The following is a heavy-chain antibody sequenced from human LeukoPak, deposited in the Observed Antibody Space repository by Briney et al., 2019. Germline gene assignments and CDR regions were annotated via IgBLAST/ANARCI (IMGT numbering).Heavy chain of an antibody. Sequence: GGSLGLSCAASGFTFSSYEMNWVRQAPGKGLEWVAVISYDGSNKYYADSVKGRFTISRDNSKNTLYLQMNSLRAEDTAVYYCARDFWSGYSLFDYWGQGTLVTVSS. CDR3: ARDFWSGYSLFDY. CDR1: GFTFSSYE. CDR2: ISYDGSNK. J-gene: IGHJ4*02. V-gene: IGHV3-30-3*01. D-gene: IGHD3-3*01.